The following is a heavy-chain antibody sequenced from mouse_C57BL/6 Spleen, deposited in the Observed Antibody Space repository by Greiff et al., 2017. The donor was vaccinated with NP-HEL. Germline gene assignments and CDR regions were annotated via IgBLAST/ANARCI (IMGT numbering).Heavy chain of an antibody. CDR1: GFTFSSYG. CDR3: ARHPITTVGRAWFAY. CDR2: ISSGGSYT. D-gene: IGHD1-1*01. J-gene: IGHJ3*01. V-gene: IGHV5-6*01. Sequence: EVKLVESGGDLVKPGGSLKLSCAASGFTFSSYGMSWVRQTPDKRLEWVATISSGGSYTYYPDSVKGRFTISRDNAKNTLYLQMSSLKSEDTAMYYCARHPITTVGRAWFAYWGQGTLVTVSA.